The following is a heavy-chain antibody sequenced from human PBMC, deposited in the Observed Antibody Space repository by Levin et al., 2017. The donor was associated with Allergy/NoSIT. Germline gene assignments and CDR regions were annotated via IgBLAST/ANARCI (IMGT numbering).Heavy chain of an antibody. Sequence: GGSLRLSCAASGFTFSGSAMHWVRQASGKGLEWVGRIRSKANSYATAYAASVKGRFTISRDDSKNMAYLQMNSLKTEDTAVYYCTGSVVVAEFGFFDYWGQGTLVTVSS. V-gene: IGHV3-73*01. D-gene: IGHD2-15*01. CDR2: IRSKANSYAT. CDR3: TGSVVVAEFGFFDY. J-gene: IGHJ4*02. CDR1: GFTFSGSA.